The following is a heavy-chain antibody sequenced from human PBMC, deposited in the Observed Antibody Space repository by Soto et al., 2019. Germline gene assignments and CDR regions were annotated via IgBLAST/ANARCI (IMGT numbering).Heavy chain of an antibody. Sequence: QVQLVESGGGVVQPGRSLRLSCAASGFTFSSYGMHWVRQAPGKGLEWVAVIWYDGSNKYYADSVKGRFTISRDNSKNTLYLQLNGLRAEDMAVYYCARVDLYSYGFGGFDYWGQGTLVTVSS. D-gene: IGHD5-18*01. V-gene: IGHV3-33*01. CDR1: GFTFSSYG. J-gene: IGHJ4*02. CDR3: ARVDLYSYGFGGFDY. CDR2: IWYDGSNK.